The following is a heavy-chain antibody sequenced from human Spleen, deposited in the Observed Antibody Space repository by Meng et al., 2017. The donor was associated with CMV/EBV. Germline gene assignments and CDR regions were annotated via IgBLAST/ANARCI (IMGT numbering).Heavy chain of an antibody. D-gene: IGHD2-2*01. V-gene: IGHV1-18*01. CDR1: GYTFTSYD. CDR2: ISAYNGNT. J-gene: IGHJ6*02. CDR3: ARQYCSSTSGYRPKREDYYYYGMDV. Sequence: ASVKVSCKASGYTFTSYDIGWVRQAPGQGLEGMGWISAYNGNTNYAQKLQGRVTMTTDTYTSTAYMEVRNLRSDDTAVYYCARQYCSSTSGYRPKREDYYYYGMDVWGQGTTVTVSS.